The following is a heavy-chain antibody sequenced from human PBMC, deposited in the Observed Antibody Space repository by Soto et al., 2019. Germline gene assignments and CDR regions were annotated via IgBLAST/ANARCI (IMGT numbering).Heavy chain of an antibody. V-gene: IGHV3-9*01. D-gene: IGHD3-3*02. CDR3: AKDIRDGIGNWFDP. CDR2: ISWNSGSI. J-gene: IGHJ5*02. Sequence: SGGSLRLSCAASGFTFDDYAMHWVRQAPGKGLEWVSGISWNSGSIGYADSVKGRFTISRDNAKNSLYLQMNSLRAEDTALYYCAKDIRDGIGNWFDPWGQGTLVTVSS. CDR1: GFTFDDYA.